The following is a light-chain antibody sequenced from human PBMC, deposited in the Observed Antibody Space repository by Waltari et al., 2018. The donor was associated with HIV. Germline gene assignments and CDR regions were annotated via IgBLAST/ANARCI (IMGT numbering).Light chain of an antibody. Sequence: DIQLTQSPSTLSASVGDRVTFTCRASQNINVWLAWYQQKPGQAPKLLISKASILEAGVPSRFSGSGSGTEFTLTIRGLQSDDFATYYCQQYRTYVTFGQGPKWKSN. V-gene: IGKV1-5*03. CDR1: QNINVW. CDR2: KAS. J-gene: IGKJ2*01. CDR3: QQYRTYVT.